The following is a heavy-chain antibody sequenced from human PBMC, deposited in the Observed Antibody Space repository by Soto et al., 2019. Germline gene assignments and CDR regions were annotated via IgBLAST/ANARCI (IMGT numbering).Heavy chain of an antibody. J-gene: IGHJ5*02. CDR3: TRWKGSYSDL. Sequence: PGGSLRLSCTASGFSFGDYAMSWFRQAPGKGLEWVCFIRRKADGGTTEYAASVKGRLTISRDDSNSIAYVQMNSLKTEDTAVYYCTRWKGSYSDLWGQGTLVTVSS. D-gene: IGHD3-10*01. CDR1: GFSFGDYA. CDR2: IRRKADGGTT. V-gene: IGHV3-49*03.